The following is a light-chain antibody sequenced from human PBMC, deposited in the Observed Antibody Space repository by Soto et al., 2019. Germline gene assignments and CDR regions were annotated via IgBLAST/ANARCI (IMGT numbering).Light chain of an antibody. CDR2: AAS. CDR3: QQYYSYPWT. CDR1: QGISSY. Sequence: AIRMTQSPSSLSASTGDRVTITCRASQGISSYLAWYQQKPGKAPKLLIYAASTLQSGVPSRFSGSGSGTDVTLTISRLQSEDFATYYFQQYYSYPWTFGQGTKVEIK. V-gene: IGKV1-8*01. J-gene: IGKJ1*01.